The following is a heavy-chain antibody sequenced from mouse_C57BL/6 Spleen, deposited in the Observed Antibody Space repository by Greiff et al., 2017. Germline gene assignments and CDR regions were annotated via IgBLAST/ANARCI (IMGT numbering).Heavy chain of an antibody. CDR1: GYAFPNYL. J-gene: IGHJ4*01. CDR3: ARSEVGLYYYAMDY. D-gene: IGHD6-5*01. Sequence: QVQLQQSGAELVRPGTSVKVSCKASGYAFPNYLIEWVKQRPGQGLEWIGVINPGSGGTNYNEKFKGKATLTADKSSSTAYMQLSSLTSEDSAVYFCARSEVGLYYYAMDYWGQGTSVTVSS. V-gene: IGHV1-54*01. CDR2: INPGSGGT.